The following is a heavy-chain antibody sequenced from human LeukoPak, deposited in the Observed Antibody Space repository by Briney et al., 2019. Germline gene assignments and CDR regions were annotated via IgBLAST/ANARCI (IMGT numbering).Heavy chain of an antibody. D-gene: IGHD1-26*01. CDR3: ARDRRGSSVDY. Sequence: SETLSLTCTLSDDSISDYYWTWIRQPPGKGLEWIGYVYYNGSTSYNPSLKSRVTISVDTSKNQFSLKLSSVTAADTAVYYCARDRRGSSVDYWGQGTLVTVSS. CDR1: DDSISDYY. CDR2: VYYNGST. V-gene: IGHV4-59*12. J-gene: IGHJ4*02.